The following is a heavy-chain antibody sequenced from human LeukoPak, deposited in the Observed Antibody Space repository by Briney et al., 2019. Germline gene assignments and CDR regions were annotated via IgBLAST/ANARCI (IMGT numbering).Heavy chain of an antibody. CDR1: GGSFSGYY. Sequence: PSGTLSLTCAVYGGSFSGYYWSWIRQPPGKGLEWIGEINHSGSTNYNPSLKSRVTISVDTSKNQFSLKLSSVTAADTAVYYCASVDCSGGSCRRFDYWGQGTLVTVSS. J-gene: IGHJ4*02. CDR2: INHSGST. V-gene: IGHV4-34*01. CDR3: ASVDCSGGSCRRFDY. D-gene: IGHD2-15*01.